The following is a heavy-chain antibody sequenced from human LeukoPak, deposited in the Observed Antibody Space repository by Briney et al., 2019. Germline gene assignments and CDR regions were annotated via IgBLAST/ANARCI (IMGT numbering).Heavy chain of an antibody. CDR3: ANLPGIAVAGTQAFDI. Sequence: PGGSLRLSCAASGFTFSSFSMNWVRQAPGKGLEWVSSISSSSSYIYYADSVKGRFTISRDNSKNTLYLQMNSLRAEDTAVYYCANLPGIAVAGTQAFDIWGQGTMVTVSS. D-gene: IGHD6-19*01. CDR2: ISSSSSYI. V-gene: IGHV3-21*01. J-gene: IGHJ3*02. CDR1: GFTFSSFS.